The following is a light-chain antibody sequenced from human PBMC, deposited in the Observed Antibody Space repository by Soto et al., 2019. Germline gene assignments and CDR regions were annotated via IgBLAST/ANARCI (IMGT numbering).Light chain of an antibody. CDR2: DAS. CDR3: SSYTSSSTL. Sequence: QSALTQPASVSGSPGQSITISCTGTSSDVGGYNYVSWYQQHPGKAPKLMIYDASNRPSGVSNRFSGSKSGNTASLTISGLQAEDEADYYCSSYTSSSTLFGGGTQLTVL. CDR1: SSDVGGYNY. J-gene: IGLJ2*01. V-gene: IGLV2-14*01.